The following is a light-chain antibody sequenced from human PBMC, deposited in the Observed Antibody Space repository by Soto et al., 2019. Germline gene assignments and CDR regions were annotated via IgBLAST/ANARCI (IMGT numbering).Light chain of an antibody. CDR3: SSYTSSSTSIV. CDR1: SSDVGGYNY. V-gene: IGLV2-14*01. Sequence: QSALAQPASVSGSPGQSITISCTGASSDVGGYNYVSWYQQHPGKAPKVMISGVSNRPSGVSNRFSGSKSGNTASLTISGLQAEDEADYYCSSYTSSSTSIVFGTGTKVT. CDR2: GVS. J-gene: IGLJ1*01.